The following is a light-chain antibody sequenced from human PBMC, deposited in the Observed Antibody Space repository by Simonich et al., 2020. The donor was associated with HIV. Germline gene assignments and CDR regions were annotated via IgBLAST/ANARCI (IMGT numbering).Light chain of an antibody. CDR1: KGISSA. CDR2: DAS. V-gene: IGKV1-13*02. CDR3: QQFNSYPQT. Sequence: AIQLTQSPSSLSASVGERVTITCLASKGISSALAWYQQKPGKAPKFLIYDASSLESGVPSRFSGSGSGTDFTLTISSLQPEDFATYYCQQFNSYPQTFGQGTRLEIK. J-gene: IGKJ5*01.